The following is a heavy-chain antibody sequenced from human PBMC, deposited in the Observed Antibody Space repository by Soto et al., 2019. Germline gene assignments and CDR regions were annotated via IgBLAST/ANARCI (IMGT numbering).Heavy chain of an antibody. Sequence: QVQLVESGGGVVQPGRSLRLSCAASGFTFSSYAMQWVRQAPGKGLEWVALMSYDGTNEYYADSVKGRFTISRDNSKNMLFLQINSLSAEDTAVYYCGKDLHHSSGYFFTVRLNAMDVWGQGTTVTVSS. D-gene: IGHD3-22*01. J-gene: IGHJ6*01. CDR2: MSYDGTNE. V-gene: IGHV3-30*18. CDR3: GKDLHHSSGYFFTVRLNAMDV. CDR1: GFTFSSYA.